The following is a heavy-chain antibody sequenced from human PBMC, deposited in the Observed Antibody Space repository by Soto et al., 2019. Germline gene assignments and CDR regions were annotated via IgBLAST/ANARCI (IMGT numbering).Heavy chain of an antibody. CDR1: GYTVTSYA. CDR3: ARVSVRNGGSCYDY. Sequence: XSGKVSCKGSGYTVTSYAMHWVRQAPGQRLEWMGWINAGNGNTKYSQKFQGRVTITRDTSASTAYMELSSLRSEDTALYYCARVSVRNGGSCYDYWGQGTLVNASS. CDR2: INAGNGNT. J-gene: IGHJ4*02. V-gene: IGHV1-3*01. D-gene: IGHD2-15*01.